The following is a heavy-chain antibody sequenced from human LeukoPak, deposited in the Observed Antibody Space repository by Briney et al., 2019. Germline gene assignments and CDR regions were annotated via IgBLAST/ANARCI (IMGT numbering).Heavy chain of an antibody. CDR1: GGSISGYY. V-gene: IGHV4-4*07. CDR2: LYTSGST. D-gene: IGHD6-19*01. CDR3: ARVGMAVAESFFDY. J-gene: IGHJ4*02. Sequence: SETVSLTCTVSGGSISGYYWSWIRQTAGKGLEWIGRLYTSGSTNYNPSLKGRVPMSVDTSRNQFSLKLTSVTAADTAVYYCARVGMAVAESFFDYWGQGAMVSVSS.